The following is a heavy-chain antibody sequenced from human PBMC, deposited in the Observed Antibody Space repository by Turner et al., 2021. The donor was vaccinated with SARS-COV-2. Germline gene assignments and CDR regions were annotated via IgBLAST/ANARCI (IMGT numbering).Heavy chain of an antibody. CDR2: INPNSGGT. Sequence: QVHLVQAGAEMKKPGASVQVCCKASGYSFTGYYMHWVRQAPGQGLEWMGWINPNSGGTNYAQKFQGRVTMTRDTSISTAYMELSRLRSDDTAVYYCARVPHYYDSSGYYFNFDYWGQGTLVTVSS. J-gene: IGHJ4*02. CDR1: GYSFTGYY. CDR3: ARVPHYYDSSGYYFNFDY. V-gene: IGHV1-2*02. D-gene: IGHD3-22*01.